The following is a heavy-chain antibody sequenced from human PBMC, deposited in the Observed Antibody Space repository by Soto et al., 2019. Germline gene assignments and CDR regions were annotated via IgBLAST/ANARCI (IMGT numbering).Heavy chain of an antibody. CDR3: ARRNYDFWSGYYHYFDY. Sequence: PGGSLRLSCAASGFTFSSYGMHWVRQAPGKGLEWVAVIWYDGSNKYYADSVKGRFTISRDNSKNTLYLQMNSLRAEDTAVYYCARRNYDFWSGYYHYFDYWGQGTLVTVSS. D-gene: IGHD3-3*01. V-gene: IGHV3-33*01. CDR2: IWYDGSNK. CDR1: GFTFSSYG. J-gene: IGHJ4*02.